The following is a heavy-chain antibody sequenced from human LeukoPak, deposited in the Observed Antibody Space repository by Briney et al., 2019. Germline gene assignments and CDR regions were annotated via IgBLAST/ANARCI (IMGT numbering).Heavy chain of an antibody. J-gene: IGHJ4*02. CDR2: IIPIFGTA. D-gene: IGHD1-26*01. CDR1: GGTFSSYA. Sequence: ASVKVSCKASGGTFSSYAISWVRQAPGQGLEWMGGIIPIFGTANYAQKFQGRVTMTTDTSTSTAYMELRSLRSDDTAVYYCAREGDSGSYQGLDYWGQGTLVTVSS. CDR3: AREGDSGSYQGLDY. V-gene: IGHV1-69*05.